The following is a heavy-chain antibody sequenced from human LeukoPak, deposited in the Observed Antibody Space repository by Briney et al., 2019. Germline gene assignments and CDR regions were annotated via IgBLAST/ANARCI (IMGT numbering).Heavy chain of an antibody. CDR2: FGDNSSYI. J-gene: IGHJ6*02. CDR1: GFVFSSYT. CDR3: ARAYYDSLTGFYMDGMDV. V-gene: IGHV3-21*01. Sequence: GGSLRLSCAASGFVFSSYTISWVRQAPGKGLEGVSSFGDNSSYIHYGDSVKGRFTISRGNANKVVYLQMNSLRGEDTAVYSCARAYYDSLTGFYMDGMDVWGQGTTVIVSS. D-gene: IGHD3-9*01.